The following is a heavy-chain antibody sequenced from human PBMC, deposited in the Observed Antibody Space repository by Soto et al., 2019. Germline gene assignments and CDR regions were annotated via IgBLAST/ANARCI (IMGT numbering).Heavy chain of an antibody. CDR1: GYRFSTYW. CDR2: IYPGDSDT. Sequence: RGESLKISCKASGYRFSTYWIGWVRQRPGKGPEWMAIIYPGDSDTRENPSFQGQVTISADKSSNTVHLQWRSLKASDTAIYYCARIGGIVDTGTWIQWGQGTTVTVYS. J-gene: IGHJ4*02. D-gene: IGHD1-26*01. V-gene: IGHV5-51*01. CDR3: ARIGGIVDTGTWIQ.